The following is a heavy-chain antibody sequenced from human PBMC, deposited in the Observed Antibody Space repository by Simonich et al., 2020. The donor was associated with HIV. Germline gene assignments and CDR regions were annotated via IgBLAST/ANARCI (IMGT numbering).Heavy chain of an antibody. CDR2: INHSGST. V-gene: IGHV4-34*01. Sequence: QVQLQQWGAGLLKPSETLSLTCAVYGGSFSGYYWSWFRQPPGKGLEWLGEINHSGSTNYNPSLKSRVTISVDTSKNQFSLKLSSVTAADTAVYYCARGFYQRLYYFDYWGQGTLVTVSS. CDR3: ARGFYQRLYYFDY. D-gene: IGHD2-2*01. J-gene: IGHJ4*02. CDR1: GGSFSGYY.